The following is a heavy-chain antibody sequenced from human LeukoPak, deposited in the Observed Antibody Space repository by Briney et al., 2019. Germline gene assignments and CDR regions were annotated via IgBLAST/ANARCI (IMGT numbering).Heavy chain of an antibody. J-gene: IGHJ4*02. Sequence: GGSLRLSCAASGFTFSSYAMSWVRQPPGKGLEGVSAISGSGGSTYYADSVKGRFTISRDNSKNTLYLQMNSLRAEDTAVYYCAKMVTADPYFDYWGQGTLVAVSS. CDR3: AKMVTADPYFDY. CDR1: GFTFSSYA. V-gene: IGHV3-23*01. CDR2: ISGSGGST. D-gene: IGHD2-21*02.